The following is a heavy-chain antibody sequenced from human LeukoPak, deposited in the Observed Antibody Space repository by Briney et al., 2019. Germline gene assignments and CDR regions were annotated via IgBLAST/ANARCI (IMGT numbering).Heavy chain of an antibody. CDR2: ISSSSSYI. D-gene: IGHD2-2*01. CDR1: GFTFSSYS. Sequence: GGSLRLSCAASGFTFSSYSMNWVRQAPGKGLEWVSSISSSSSYIYYADSVKGRFTISRDNAKNSLYLQMNSLRAEDTAVYYCARDRPRYCSSTSCYYFDYWGQGTLVTVSS. J-gene: IGHJ4*02. CDR3: ARDRPRYCSSTSCYYFDY. V-gene: IGHV3-21*01.